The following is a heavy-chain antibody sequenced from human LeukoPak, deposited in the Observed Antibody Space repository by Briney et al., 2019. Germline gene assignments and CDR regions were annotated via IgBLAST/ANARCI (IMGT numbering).Heavy chain of an antibody. V-gene: IGHV3-21*01. CDR1: GFTFSSYS. D-gene: IGHD5-24*01. J-gene: IGHJ4*02. CDR2: ISSSSSYI. Sequence: GGSLRLSCAASGFTFSSYSMNWVRQAPGKGLEWVSSISSSSSYIYYADSVKGRFTISRDNAKNSLYLQMNSLRAEDSAVYYCARGVKMATISSNLYYFDYWGQGTLVTVSS. CDR3: ARGVKMATISSNLYYFDY.